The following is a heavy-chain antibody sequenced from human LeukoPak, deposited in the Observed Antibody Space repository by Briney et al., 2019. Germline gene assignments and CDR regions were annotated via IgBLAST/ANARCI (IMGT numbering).Heavy chain of an antibody. CDR2: IKSKADGETI. D-gene: IGHD1-20*01. CDR1: GFTFSSYG. J-gene: IGHJ4*02. CDR3: STLTSRGLSDS. Sequence: PGGSLRLSCAASGFTFSSYGMHWVRQAPGKGLEWVGRIKSKADGETIDYAAPVKGRFTFSRDDSKNMLYLQMNSLKSEDTAVYYCSTLTSRGLSDSWGQGTLVTVPS. V-gene: IGHV3-15*07.